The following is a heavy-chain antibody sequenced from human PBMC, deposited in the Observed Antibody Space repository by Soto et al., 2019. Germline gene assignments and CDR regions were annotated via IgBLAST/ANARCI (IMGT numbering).Heavy chain of an antibody. CDR1: GFTFSSYS. Sequence: EVQLVESGGGLVKPGGSLRLSCAASGFTFSSYSMNWVRQAPGKGLEWVSSISSSSSYIYYADSVKGRFTISRDNAKNSLYLQMNSLRAEDTAVYYCARDRGVGATYDYWGQGTLVTVSS. CDR2: ISSSSSYI. V-gene: IGHV3-21*01. D-gene: IGHD1-26*01. J-gene: IGHJ4*02. CDR3: ARDRGVGATYDY.